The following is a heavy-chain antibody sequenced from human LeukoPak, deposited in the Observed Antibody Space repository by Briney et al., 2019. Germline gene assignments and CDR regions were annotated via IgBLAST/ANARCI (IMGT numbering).Heavy chain of an antibody. D-gene: IGHD3-16*02. Sequence: PSETLSLTCVVYGGSFSDHSWSWIRQPPGKGLEWIGEVSHSGRTTYNPSLMSRVTISVDTSKNQFSLKLSSVTAADTAVYYCARGPKIMITFGGVIVRTYGMDVWGQGTTVTVSS. CDR1: GGSFSDHS. CDR3: ARGPKIMITFGGVIVRTYGMDV. J-gene: IGHJ6*02. CDR2: VSHSGRT. V-gene: IGHV4-34*01.